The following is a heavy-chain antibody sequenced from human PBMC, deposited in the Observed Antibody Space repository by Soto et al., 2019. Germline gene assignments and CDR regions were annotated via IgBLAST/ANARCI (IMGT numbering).Heavy chain of an antibody. Sequence: EVQLVESGGGLVKPGGSLRLSCAASGFTFSSYSMNWVRQAPGKGLEWVSSISSSSSYIYYGDSVKGRFTISRDNAKNSLYLQMNSLRAEDTAVYYCARDSGAAAGTPYYYYGMDVWGQGTTVTVSS. CDR2: ISSSSSYI. J-gene: IGHJ6*02. D-gene: IGHD6-13*01. CDR3: ARDSGAAAGTPYYYYGMDV. CDR1: GFTFSSYS. V-gene: IGHV3-21*01.